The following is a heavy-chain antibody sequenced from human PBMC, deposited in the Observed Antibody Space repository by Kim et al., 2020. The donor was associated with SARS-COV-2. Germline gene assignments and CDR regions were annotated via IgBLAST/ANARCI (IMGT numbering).Heavy chain of an antibody. CDR1: GFTLSSYW. Sequence: GGSLRLSCAASGFTLSSYWMSWVRQAPGKGLEWVANIKQDGSEKYCLDSVKGRFTISRDNAKNSLYLQMNSLRAEDTAVYYCATGYSSVWADALDIWGQG. CDR3: ATGYSSVWADALDI. J-gene: IGHJ3*02. V-gene: IGHV3-7*01. D-gene: IGHD6-19*01. CDR2: IKQDGSEK.